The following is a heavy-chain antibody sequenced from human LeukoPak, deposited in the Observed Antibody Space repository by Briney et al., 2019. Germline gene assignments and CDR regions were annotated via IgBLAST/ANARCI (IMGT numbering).Heavy chain of an antibody. CDR3: VKLGYLAFDY. CDR2: ISSNGGST. V-gene: IGHV3-64D*09. J-gene: IGHJ4*02. CDR1: GFTFSSYA. D-gene: IGHD6-13*01. Sequence: GGSLRLSCSASGFTFSSYAMRWVRQAPGKGLEYVSAISSNGGSTYYADSVKGRFTISRDNSKNTLYLQMSSLRAEDTAVYYCVKLGYLAFDYWGQGTLVTVSS.